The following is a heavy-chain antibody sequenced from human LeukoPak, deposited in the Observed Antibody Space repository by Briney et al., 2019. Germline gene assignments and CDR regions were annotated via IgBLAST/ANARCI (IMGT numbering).Heavy chain of an antibody. J-gene: IGHJ6*03. CDR2: ICSGGST. Sequence: GGSLRLSCAASGFTVSSNYMSWVRQAPGKGLEWVSVICSGGSTYYADSVKGRFTISRDNDKNTLYLQMNSLRAEDTAVYYCARVYGSGSYYDVYYYHYMDVWGKGTTVTVSS. V-gene: IGHV3-53*01. CDR3: ARVYGSGSYYDVYYYHYMDV. CDR1: GFTVSSNY. D-gene: IGHD3-10*01.